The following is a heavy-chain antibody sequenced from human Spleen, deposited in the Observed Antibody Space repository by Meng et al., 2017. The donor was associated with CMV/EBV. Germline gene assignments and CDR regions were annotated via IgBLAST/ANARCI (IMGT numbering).Heavy chain of an antibody. Sequence: WLRQRPGKGLEWIGHTSFSGISDHNLSLKSRITISVDASKGQFSLKLTSVTAADTAVYYCAREKIVVETVSPSWGLYDRVAISYGLDVWGQGTLVTVSS. D-gene: IGHD2-21*02. CDR3: AREKIVVETVSPSWGLYDRVAISYGLDV. CDR2: TSFSGIS. V-gene: IGHV4-31*02. J-gene: IGHJ6*02.